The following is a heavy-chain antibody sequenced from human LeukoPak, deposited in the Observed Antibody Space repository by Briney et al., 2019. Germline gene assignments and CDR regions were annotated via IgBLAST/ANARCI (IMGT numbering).Heavy chain of an antibody. D-gene: IGHD5-18*01. CDR3: ARDGYSYDGWFDP. J-gene: IGHJ5*02. V-gene: IGHV1-69*05. CDR2: IIPIFGTA. Sequence: SVKVSCKASGGTFSSYAISWVRQAPGQGLEWMGRIIPIFGTANYAQKFQGRVTITTGESTSTAYMELSSLRSEDTAVYYCARDGYSYDGWFDPWGQGTLVTVSS. CDR1: GGTFSSYA.